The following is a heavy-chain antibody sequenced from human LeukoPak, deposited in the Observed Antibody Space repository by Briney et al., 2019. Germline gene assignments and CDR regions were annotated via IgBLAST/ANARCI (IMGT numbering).Heavy chain of an antibody. CDR2: ISSSGSTI. CDR3: AREGVPYSSGWGGRSGYFDL. D-gene: IGHD6-19*01. J-gene: IGHJ2*01. CDR1: GFTFSDYY. Sequence: PGGSLRLSCAASGFTFSDYYMSWIRQAPGKGLEWVSYISSSGSTIYYADSVKGRFTISRDNAKNSLYLQMNSLRAEDTAVYYCAREGVPYSSGWGGRSGYFDLWGRGTLVTVSS. V-gene: IGHV3-11*04.